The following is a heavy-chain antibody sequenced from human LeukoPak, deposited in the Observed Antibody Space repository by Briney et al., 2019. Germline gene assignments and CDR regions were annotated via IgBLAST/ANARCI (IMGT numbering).Heavy chain of an antibody. CDR1: GYSFTTYW. Sequence: GESLKISCQASGYSFTTYWIAWVRQLPGKGLEWMGRVYPGDSDITYSPSFQGQVTISADRSINTAYLQWSSLKASDSAMYYCARSPYDSSGYYYAPSYYYYYMDVWGKGTTVTVSS. CDR2: VYPGDSDI. CDR3: ARSPYDSSGYYYAPSYYYYYMDV. D-gene: IGHD3-22*01. V-gene: IGHV5-51*01. J-gene: IGHJ6*03.